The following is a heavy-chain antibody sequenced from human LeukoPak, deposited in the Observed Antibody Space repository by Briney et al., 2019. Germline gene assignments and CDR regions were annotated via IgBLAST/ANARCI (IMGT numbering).Heavy chain of an antibody. D-gene: IGHD6-13*01. CDR2: IYYSGTT. J-gene: IGHJ3*02. Sequence: SETLSLTCTVSGDSLSSSGYSWGWIRQPPGKGLEWIGNIYYSGTTYYNPSLKSRLTISVDTSKNQFSLKLSSVTAADTAVYYCARDSSWYAFDIWGQGTMVTVSS. CDR3: ARDSSWYAFDI. V-gene: IGHV4-39*07. CDR1: GDSLSSSGYS.